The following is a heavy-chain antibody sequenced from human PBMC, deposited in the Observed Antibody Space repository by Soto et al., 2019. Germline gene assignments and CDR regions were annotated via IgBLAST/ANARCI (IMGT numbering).Heavy chain of an antibody. V-gene: IGHV4-39*01. CDR1: GGSISSSSYY. Sequence: SETLSLTCTVSGGSISSSSYYWGWIRQPPGKGLEWIGSIYYSGSTYYNPSLKSRVTISVDTSKNQFSLKLSSVTAEDTAVYYCASNPGIEAAGSWDYYGMDVWGQGTTVTVS. J-gene: IGHJ6*02. CDR2: IYYSGST. D-gene: IGHD6-13*01. CDR3: ASNPGIEAAGSWDYYGMDV.